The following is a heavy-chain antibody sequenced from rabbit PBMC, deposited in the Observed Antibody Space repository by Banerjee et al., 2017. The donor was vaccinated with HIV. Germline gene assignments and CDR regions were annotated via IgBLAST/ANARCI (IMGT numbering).Heavy chain of an antibody. CDR2: IYTGSTGRT. V-gene: IGHV1S45*01. D-gene: IGHD1-1*01. CDR3: AREFGGGVNVDC. J-gene: IGHJ6*01. Sequence: QEQLEESGGDLVKPGASLTLTCTASGFSFSSNYYMCWVRQAPGKGLEWIACIYTGSTGRTYYASWAKGRFTISKTSSTTVTLQMTSLTAADTATYFCAREFGGGVNVDCWGPGTLVTVS. CDR1: GFSFSSNYY.